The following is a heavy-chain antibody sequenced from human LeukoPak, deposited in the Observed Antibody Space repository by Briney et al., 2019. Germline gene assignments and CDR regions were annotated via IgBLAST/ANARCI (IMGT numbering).Heavy chain of an antibody. CDR2: ISYDGSNK. CDR3: ARDRRFGIWFGELYAFDI. D-gene: IGHD3-10*01. CDR1: GFTFSSYA. Sequence: GRSLRLSCAASGFTFSSYAMHWVRQAPGKGLEWVAVISYDGSNKYYADSVKGRFTISRDNSKNTLYLQMNSLRAEDTAVYYCARDRRFGIWFGELYAFDIWGQGTMVTVSS. V-gene: IGHV3-30-3*01. J-gene: IGHJ3*02.